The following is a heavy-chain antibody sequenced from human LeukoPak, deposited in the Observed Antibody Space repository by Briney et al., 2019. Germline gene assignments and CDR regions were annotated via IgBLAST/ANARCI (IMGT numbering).Heavy chain of an antibody. V-gene: IGHV3-73*01. Sequence: SGGSLRLSCAASGFTLRGSAMHWVSQASGKGLEWIARLRSKSYNDATAYAASVRGGYTISRDDYNNQAYQQMNSLKTEDTAVYFCTRNWGSYYWGQGTLGTVSS. CDR3: TRNWGSYY. CDR1: GFTLRGSA. D-gene: IGHD7-27*01. CDR2: LRSKSYNDAT. J-gene: IGHJ4*02.